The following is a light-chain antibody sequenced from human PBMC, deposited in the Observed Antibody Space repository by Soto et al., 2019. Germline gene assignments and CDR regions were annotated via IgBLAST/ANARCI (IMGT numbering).Light chain of an antibody. J-gene: IGKJ1*01. CDR3: QQYNSYPT. CDR2: KAS. V-gene: IGKV1-5*03. CDR1: QSISSW. Sequence: DIQMTQSPSTLSASVGDRVTITCRASQSISSWLAWYQQKPGKAPKLLLYKASSLESGVPSRFSGSGSGTEFTLTISSLQPDDVATYYCQQYNSYPTFGQGTKVEIK.